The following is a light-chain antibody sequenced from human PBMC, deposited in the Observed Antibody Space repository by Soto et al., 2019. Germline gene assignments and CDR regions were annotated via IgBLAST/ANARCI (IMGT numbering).Light chain of an antibody. J-gene: IGKJ4*01. Sequence: DIPLTQSPSFLSASVGDRVTITCRTSQGISSYLAWYQQKPGKAPQLLISAASTVQSGVPSRFSGSGSGTEFTLTISSLPPEDVATYYCQQLKSYPLSFGGGTKVEI. V-gene: IGKV1-9*01. CDR1: QGISSY. CDR3: QQLKSYPLS. CDR2: AAS.